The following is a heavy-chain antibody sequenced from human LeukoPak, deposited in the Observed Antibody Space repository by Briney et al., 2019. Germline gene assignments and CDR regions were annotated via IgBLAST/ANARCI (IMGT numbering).Heavy chain of an antibody. CDR1: GYTLTELS. D-gene: IGHD4-11*01. CDR2: FDPEDGET. V-gene: IGHV1-24*01. J-gene: IGHJ4*02. CDR3: ATFYTVTTFYFDY. Sequence: ASVKLSCKVSGYTLTELSIHWVRQAPGKGLEWRGGFDPEDGETIYAQTFQGRVTMTEDTSTDTAYMELSSLRSEDTAVYYCATFYTVTTFYFDYWGQGTLVTVSS.